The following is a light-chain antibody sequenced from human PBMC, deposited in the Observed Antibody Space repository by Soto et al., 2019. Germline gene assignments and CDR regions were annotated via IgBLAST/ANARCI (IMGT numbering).Light chain of an antibody. V-gene: IGKV1-5*03. CDR3: QRCNGFHQT. CDR1: QSISTW. CDR2: EAT. J-gene: IGKJ2*01. Sequence: DIQMTQSPSSLSASVGDRVTITCRASQSISTWLAWYQQKPGKAPKLLIYEATSLQSGVPSRFSGSGSGTDFSLTISSLHPDDFATYYCQRCNGFHQTFGQGTKLEMK.